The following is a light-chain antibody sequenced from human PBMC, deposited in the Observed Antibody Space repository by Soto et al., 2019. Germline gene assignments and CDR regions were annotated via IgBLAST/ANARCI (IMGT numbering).Light chain of an antibody. CDR3: SSYTSSSTHWV. CDR2: EVS. CDR1: SSDVGGYNY. V-gene: IGLV2-14*01. Sequence: QSALTQPASVSGSLGQSITISCTGTSSDVGGYNYVSWYQQHPGKAPKLMIYEVSNRPSGVSNRFSGSKSGNTASLTISGLQAEDEADYYCSSYTSSSTHWVFGGGTQLTVL. J-gene: IGLJ7*01.